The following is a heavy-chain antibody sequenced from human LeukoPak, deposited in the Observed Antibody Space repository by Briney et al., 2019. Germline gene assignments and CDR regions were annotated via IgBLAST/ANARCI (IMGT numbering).Heavy chain of an antibody. D-gene: IGHD2-21*01. CDR1: GMSLSDYY. CDR2: INHSGST. CDR3: ARPIVVVPLRAFDI. Sequence: SETLSLTCGVSGMSLSDYYWTWIRHSPGKGLEWIGEINHSGSTNYNPSLKSRVTISVDTSKNQFSLKLSSVTAADTAVYYCARPIVVVPLRAFDIWGQGTMVTVSS. V-gene: IGHV4-34*01. J-gene: IGHJ3*02.